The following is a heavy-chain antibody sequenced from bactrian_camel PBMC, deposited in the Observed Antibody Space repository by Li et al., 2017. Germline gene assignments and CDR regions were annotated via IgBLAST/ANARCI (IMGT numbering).Heavy chain of an antibody. CDR2: SDSNGST. D-gene: IGHD5*01. CDR1: IYSPC. CDR3: APGAAGVGSDCSRPGPLGY. Sequence: HVQLVESGGGSVQAGGSLRLSCLASIYSPCMGWFRQAPGKEEREGVATSDSNGSTSYADSVKGRFTIFADTAKNTVFLQMNSLKPEDTGVYYCAPGAAGVGSDCSRPGPLGYWGQGTQVTVS. J-gene: IGHJ6*01. V-gene: IGHV3S53*01.